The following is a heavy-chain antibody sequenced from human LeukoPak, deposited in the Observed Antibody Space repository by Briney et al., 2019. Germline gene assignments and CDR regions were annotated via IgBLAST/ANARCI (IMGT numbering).Heavy chain of an antibody. V-gene: IGHV3-7*01. J-gene: IGHJ4*02. CDR1: GFTFDTYW. CDR3: ARRAGAYSHPYDY. Sequence: PGGSLRLSCAASGFTFDTYWMSWVRQAPGKGLEWVANIKQDGSEKDYVDSVKGRFTISRDNAKNSLYLQMNSLRAEDTGVYYCARRAGAYSHPYDYWGQGTLVTVSS. D-gene: IGHD4/OR15-4a*01. CDR2: IKQDGSEK.